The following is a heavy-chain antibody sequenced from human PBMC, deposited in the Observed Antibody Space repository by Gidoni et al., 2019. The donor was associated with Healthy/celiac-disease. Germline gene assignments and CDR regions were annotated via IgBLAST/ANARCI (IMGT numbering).Heavy chain of an antibody. J-gene: IGHJ6*02. V-gene: IGHV3-13*01. D-gene: IGHD6-13*01. CDR3: ARVLVRGSSSSWFYGMDV. Sequence: EVQLVESGGGLVQPGGYLRLSCAASGFTFSRYDMHWVRQATGKGLEWVSAIGTAGDTYYPGSVKGRFTISRENAKNSLYLQMNSLRAGDTAVYYCARVLVRGSSSSWFYGMDVWGQGTTVTVSS. CDR2: IGTAGDT. CDR1: GFTFSRYD.